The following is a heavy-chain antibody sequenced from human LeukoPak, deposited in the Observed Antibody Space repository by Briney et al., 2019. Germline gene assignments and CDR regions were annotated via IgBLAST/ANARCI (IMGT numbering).Heavy chain of an antibody. CDR3: ARKSYGLEIDY. J-gene: IGHJ4*02. CDR1: GGSISSSNYY. V-gene: IGHV4-39*01. Sequence: TSETLSLTCTVSGGSISSSNYYWGWIRQPPGKGLEWIGSIYYSGSTYYNPSLKSRVTISVDTSKNQFSLKLSSVTAADTAVYYCARKSYGLEIDYWGQGTLVTVSS. CDR2: IYYSGST. D-gene: IGHD5-18*01.